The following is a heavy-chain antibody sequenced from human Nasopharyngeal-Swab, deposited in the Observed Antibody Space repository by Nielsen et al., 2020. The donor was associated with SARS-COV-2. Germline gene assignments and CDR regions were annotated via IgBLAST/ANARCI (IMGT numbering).Heavy chain of an antibody. D-gene: IGHD6-19*01. CDR1: GFTFSSYG. J-gene: IGHJ3*02. CDR3: ARSLGSGWFDAFDI. Sequence: GESLKISCAASGFTFSSYGVHWVRQAPGKGLEWVAVISYDGSNKYYADSVKGRFTISRDNSKNTLYLQMNSLRAEDTAVYYCARSLGSGWFDAFDIWGQGTMVTVSS. CDR2: ISYDGSNK. V-gene: IGHV3-30*12.